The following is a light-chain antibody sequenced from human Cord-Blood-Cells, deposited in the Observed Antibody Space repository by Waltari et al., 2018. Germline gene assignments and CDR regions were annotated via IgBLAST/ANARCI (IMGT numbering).Light chain of an antibody. V-gene: IGLV6-57*02. J-gene: IGLJ2*01. Sequence: NFMLTQPHSVSESPGKTVTISCTGSSGSIASNYVQWYQQRPGSAPTTVIYEDNQRPSGVPDLFSGSLDSSSNSASRTISGLKTEDEADYYCQSYDSSNVVFGGGTKLTVL. CDR3: QSYDSSNVV. CDR1: SGSIASNY. CDR2: EDN.